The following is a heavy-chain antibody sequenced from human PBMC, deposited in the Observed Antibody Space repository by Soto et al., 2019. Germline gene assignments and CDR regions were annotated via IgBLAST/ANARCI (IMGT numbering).Heavy chain of an antibody. D-gene: IGHD4-17*01. CDR3: ARFVYGGNSAGGGY. CDR2: IIPIFGTA. Sequence: QVQLVQSGAEVKKPGSSVKVSCKASGGTFSSYAISWVRQAPGQGLEWMGGIIPIFGTANYAQKFQGSVTITADESTSTAYMELSSLRSEDTAVYYCARFVYGGNSAGGGYWGQGTLVTVSS. CDR1: GGTFSSYA. J-gene: IGHJ4*02. V-gene: IGHV1-69*01.